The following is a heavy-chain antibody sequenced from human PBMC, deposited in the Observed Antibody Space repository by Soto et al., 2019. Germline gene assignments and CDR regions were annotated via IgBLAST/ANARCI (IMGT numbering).Heavy chain of an antibody. V-gene: IGHV3-15*07. CDR2: IKSKPAGGTI. CDR3: ATGDPLTVGFDY. Sequence: EVQLVESGGDWVKPGGSLRLSCAGSGFTFSNAWMNWVRQAPGKGLEWVSRIKSKPAGGTIDYVAPVKGRFTISRDDSKNTLYLQMNSLKTEDTAVYYCATGDPLTVGFDYWGQGTLVTVSS. J-gene: IGHJ4*02. CDR1: GFTFSNAW. D-gene: IGHD3-10*01.